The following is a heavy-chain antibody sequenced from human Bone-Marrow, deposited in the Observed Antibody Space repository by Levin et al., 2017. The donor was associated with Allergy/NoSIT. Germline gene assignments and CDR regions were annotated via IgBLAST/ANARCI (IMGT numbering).Heavy chain of an antibody. J-gene: IGHJ2*01. CDR3: ARGRGHYDTSAISPLGWDFDL. CDR2: INPYSGDT. Sequence: ASVKVSCKASGYSFTDYYIHWVRQAPGQGLELMGWINPYSGDTNYAQNFQGWITMTRDTSTTTAYMELKSLTSDDTAFYYCARGRGHYDTSAISPLGWDFDLWGRGTPVPVPS. CDR1: GYSFTDYY. V-gene: IGHV1-2*04. D-gene: IGHD3-22*01.